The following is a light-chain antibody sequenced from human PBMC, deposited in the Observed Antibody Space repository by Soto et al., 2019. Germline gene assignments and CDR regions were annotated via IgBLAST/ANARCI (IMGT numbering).Light chain of an antibody. CDR1: ASDIGNYNY. V-gene: IGLV2-14*01. J-gene: IGLJ3*02. Sequence: QSALTQPASVSGSPGQSITISCTGTASDIGNYNYVSWYQVHPGKAPKLLIYGVSNRPSGVSNRFSGSKSGNAASLTISGLQAEDEDADYCYSYSADTTLWVFGGGTKLTVL. CDR2: GVS. CDR3: YSYSADTTLWV.